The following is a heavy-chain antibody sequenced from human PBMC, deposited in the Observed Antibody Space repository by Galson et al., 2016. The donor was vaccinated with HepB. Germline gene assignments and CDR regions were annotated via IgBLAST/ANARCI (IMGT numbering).Heavy chain of an antibody. CDR2: ISGRGDRI. J-gene: IGHJ4*02. CDR3: AKEGWFGELLYGHFDF. Sequence: RLSCAASGFTFSSFAMSWVRRAPGKGLAWVSAISGRGDRIRYAESVKGRFIISRDNSKNTLDVEMKNLRVEDTAVYYCAKEGWFGELLYGHFDFWSQGTLVTVSS. CDR1: GFTFSSFA. D-gene: IGHD3-10*01. V-gene: IGHV3-23*01.